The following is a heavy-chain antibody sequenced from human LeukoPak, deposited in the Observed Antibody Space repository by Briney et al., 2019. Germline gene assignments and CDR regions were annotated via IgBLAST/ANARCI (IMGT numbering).Heavy chain of an antibody. V-gene: IGHV3-23*01. D-gene: IGHD2-15*01. CDR3: AKDNPYCSGGSCYYYYYMDV. CDR2: ISGSGGST. CDR1: GFTFSSYG. J-gene: IGHJ6*03. Sequence: PGGTLRLSCAASGFTFSSYGMSWVRQAPGKGLEWVSAISGSGGSTYYADSVKGRFTISRDNSKNTLYLQMTSLRAEDTAVYYCAKDNPYCSGGSCYYYYYMDVWGKGTTVTISS.